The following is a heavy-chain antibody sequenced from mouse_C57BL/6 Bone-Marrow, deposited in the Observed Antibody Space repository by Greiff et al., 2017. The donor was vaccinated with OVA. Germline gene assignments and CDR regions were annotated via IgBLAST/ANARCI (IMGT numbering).Heavy chain of an antibody. V-gene: IGHV5-4*01. CDR1: GFTFSSYA. J-gene: IGHJ4*01. CDR3: ASIYYDYDEDAMDY. CDR2: ISDGGSYT. D-gene: IGHD2-4*01. Sequence: EVQLVESGGGLVKPGGSLKLSCAASGFTFSSYAMSWVRQTPEKRLEWVATISDGGSYTYYPDNVKGRFTISRDNAKNNLYLQMSHLKSEDTAMYYCASIYYDYDEDAMDYWGQGTSVTVSS.